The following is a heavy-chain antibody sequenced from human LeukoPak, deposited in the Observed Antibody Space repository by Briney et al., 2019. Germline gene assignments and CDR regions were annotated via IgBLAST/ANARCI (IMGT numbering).Heavy chain of an antibody. Sequence: PGGSLRLSCAASGFTFSSYSMNWVRQAPGKGLEWVSYISSSSSTIYYEDSVKGRFTVSRDNAKNSLFLQMNSLRAEDTAVYYCARDPSSGYENYFDYWGQGTLVTVSS. CDR1: GFTFSSYS. CDR2: ISSSSSTI. D-gene: IGHD3-22*01. V-gene: IGHV3-48*01. CDR3: ARDPSSGYENYFDY. J-gene: IGHJ4*02.